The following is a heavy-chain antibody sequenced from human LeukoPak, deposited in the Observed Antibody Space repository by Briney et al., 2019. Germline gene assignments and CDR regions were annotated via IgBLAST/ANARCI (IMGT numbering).Heavy chain of an antibody. V-gene: IGHV3-23*01. CDR3: AKTPTYYYDSSGVRAFDI. CDR1: GFTFSSHA. J-gene: IGHJ3*02. D-gene: IGHD3-22*01. CDR2: ICGSGGST. Sequence: PGGSLRLSCAASGFTFSSHAMSWVRQAPGKGLEWVSAICGSGGSTYYADSVKGRFTISRDNSKNTLYLQMNSLRAEDTAVYYCAKTPTYYYDSSGVRAFDIWGQGTMVTVSS.